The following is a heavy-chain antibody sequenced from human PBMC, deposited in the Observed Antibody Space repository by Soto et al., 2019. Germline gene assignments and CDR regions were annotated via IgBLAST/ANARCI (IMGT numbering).Heavy chain of an antibody. J-gene: IGHJ4*02. V-gene: IGHV3-64*01. CDR2: ISSEGGST. Sequence: EVQLVESGGGLVQPGGSLRLSCAASGFTFSNYAIHWVRQAPGKGLEYVSGISSEGGSTYYASSVEGRFIISRDNPKNTMYLQMGSLRAEDMAIYYCSRSRYFSTGSGSYIDYWGQGTLVTVSS. CDR1: GFTFSNYA. D-gene: IGHD3-10*01. CDR3: SRSRYFSTGSGSYIDY.